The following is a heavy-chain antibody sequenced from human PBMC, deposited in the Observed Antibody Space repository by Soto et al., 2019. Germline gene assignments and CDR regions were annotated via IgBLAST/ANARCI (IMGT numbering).Heavy chain of an antibody. Sequence: SETLSLTCTVSGGSISSGGYYWSWIRQHPGKGLEWIGYIYYSGSTYYNPSLKSRVTISVDTSKNQFSLKLSSVTAADTAVYYCAREMATMLYFDYWGQGTLVTVSS. D-gene: IGHD5-12*01. V-gene: IGHV4-31*03. J-gene: IGHJ4*02. CDR1: GGSISSGGYY. CDR2: IYYSGST. CDR3: AREMATMLYFDY.